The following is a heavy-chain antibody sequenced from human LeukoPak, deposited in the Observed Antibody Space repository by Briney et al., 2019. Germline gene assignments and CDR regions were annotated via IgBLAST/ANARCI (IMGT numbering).Heavy chain of an antibody. D-gene: IGHD2-15*01. V-gene: IGHV3-20*04. Sequence: PGGSLRLSCAASGFTFDDYGMSWVRQAPGKGLEWVSGINWNGGSTGYADSVKGRFTISRDNAKNSLYLQMNSLRAEDTALYYCARDRSGSCYFCYCMDVWGKGTTVTVSS. CDR3: ARDRSGSCYFCYCMDV. CDR1: GFTFDDYG. J-gene: IGHJ6*03. CDR2: INWNGGST.